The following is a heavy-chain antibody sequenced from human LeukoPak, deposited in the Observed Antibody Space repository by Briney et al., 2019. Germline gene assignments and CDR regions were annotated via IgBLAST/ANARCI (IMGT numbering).Heavy chain of an antibody. D-gene: IGHD4-17*01. Sequence: GGSLRLSCAASGFTVSSNYMSWVRQAPGKGLEWVSVIYSGGSTYYADSVKGRFTISRDTSKNTLYLQINSLRVEDTAVYYCIVFGDSNHWGQGTLVTVSS. CDR1: GFTVSSNY. J-gene: IGHJ5*02. CDR3: IVFGDSNH. V-gene: IGHV3-53*01. CDR2: IYSGGST.